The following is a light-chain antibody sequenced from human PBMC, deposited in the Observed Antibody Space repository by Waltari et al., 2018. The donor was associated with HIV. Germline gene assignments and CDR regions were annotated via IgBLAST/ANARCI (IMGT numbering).Light chain of an antibody. CDR3: AAWTDSRYVV. V-gene: IGLV1-47*01. CDR2: RNN. CDR1: SSNVGSNF. Sequence: QSVLTQPPSASGAPGQSVTISCSGRSSNVGSNFVNWYQQLPGTAPKLRIYRNNQRPSGVPDRFSGSKSGTSASLAISGLRSEDEADYYCAAWTDSRYVVFGGGTKLTVL. J-gene: IGLJ2*01.